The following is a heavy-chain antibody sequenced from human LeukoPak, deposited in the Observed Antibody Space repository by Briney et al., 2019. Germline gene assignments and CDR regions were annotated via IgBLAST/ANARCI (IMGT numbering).Heavy chain of an antibody. CDR3: ARVGPDAFDI. CDR1: GFTFSSYE. Sequence: GGSLRLSCAASGFTFSSYEMNWVRQAPGKGLEWVSYISSSGSTIYYADSVKGRFTISRDNAKHSPYLQMNSLRAEDTAVYYCARVGPDAFDIWGQGTMVTVSS. J-gene: IGHJ3*02. V-gene: IGHV3-48*03. CDR2: ISSSGSTI.